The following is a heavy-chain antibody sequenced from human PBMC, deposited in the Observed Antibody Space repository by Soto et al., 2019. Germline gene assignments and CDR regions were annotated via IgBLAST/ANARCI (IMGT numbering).Heavy chain of an antibody. J-gene: IGHJ3*02. CDR1: GFTFDDYA. V-gene: IGHV3-9*01. Sequence: EVQLVESGGGLVQPGRSLRLSCAASGFTFDDYAMHWVRQAPGKGLEWVSGISWNSGSIGYADSVKGRFTISRDNAKNSLYLQMNSLRAEDTALYYCAKDTTTSGYDNADAFDIWGQGTMVTVSS. CDR2: ISWNSGSI. CDR3: AKDTTTSGYDNADAFDI. D-gene: IGHD5-12*01.